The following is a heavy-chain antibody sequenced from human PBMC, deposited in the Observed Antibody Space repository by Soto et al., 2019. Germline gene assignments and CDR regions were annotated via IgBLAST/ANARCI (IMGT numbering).Heavy chain of an antibody. CDR1: GGSISSGGYS. D-gene: IGHD5-12*01. CDR2: IYHSGST. CDR3: VRAVGGS. J-gene: IGHJ5*02. Sequence: QLQLQESGSGLVKPSQTLSLTCAVSGGSISSGGYSWSWIRQPPGKGLEWIGYIYHSGSTYYNPSLQGRVTRPVARSTPQCSLKLSPVTAADTAVYYCVRAVGGSWCQGPLVTVSS. V-gene: IGHV4-30-2*01.